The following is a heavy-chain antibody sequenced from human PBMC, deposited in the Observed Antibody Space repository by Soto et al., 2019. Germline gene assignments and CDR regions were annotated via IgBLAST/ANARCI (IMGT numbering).Heavy chain of an antibody. V-gene: IGHV4-31*03. CDR1: GGSISSGGYY. J-gene: IGHJ3*02. CDR3: ARFNPTYYYDSSGYYEAFDI. CDR2: IYYSGST. Sequence: PSETLSLTCTVSGGSISSGGYYWSWIRQHPWKGLEWIGYIYYSGSTYYNPSLKSRVTISVDTSKNQFSLKLSSVTAADTAVYYCARFNPTYYYDSSGYYEAFDIWGQGXMVTVSS. D-gene: IGHD3-22*01.